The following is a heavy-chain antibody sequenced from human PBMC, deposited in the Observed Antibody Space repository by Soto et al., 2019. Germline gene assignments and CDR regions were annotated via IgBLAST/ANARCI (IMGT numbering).Heavy chain of an antibody. V-gene: IGHV1-69*04. CDR3: ARDFHDYGDSQFDY. D-gene: IGHD4-17*01. CDR2: IIPILGIA. J-gene: IGHJ4*02. Sequence: SVKVSCKASGGTFSSYTISWVRQAPGQGLEWMGRIIPILGIANYAQKFQGRVTITADKSTSTAYMELSSLRSEDTAVYYCARDFHDYGDSQFDYWGQGTLVTVSS. CDR1: GGTFSSYT.